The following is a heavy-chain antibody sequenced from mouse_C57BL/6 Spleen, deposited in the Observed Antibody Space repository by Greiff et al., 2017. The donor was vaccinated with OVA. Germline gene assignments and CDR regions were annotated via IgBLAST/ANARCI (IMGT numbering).Heavy chain of an antibody. V-gene: IGHV5-15*04. Sequence: EVKLVESGGGLVQPGGSLKLSCAASGFTFSDYGMAWVRQAPRQGPEWVAFISNLAYSIYYADTVTGRFTISRENAKNTLYLEMSSLRSEDTAMYYCARETGHYFDYWGQGTTLTVSS. CDR1: GFTFSDYG. CDR3: ARETGHYFDY. D-gene: IGHD4-1*01. J-gene: IGHJ2*01. CDR2: ISNLAYSI.